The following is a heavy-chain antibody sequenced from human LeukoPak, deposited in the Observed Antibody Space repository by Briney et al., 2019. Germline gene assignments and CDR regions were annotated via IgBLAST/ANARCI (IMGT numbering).Heavy chain of an antibody. CDR2: IYYSGST. Sequence: PSETLSLTCTVSGGSISSSRYYWGWIRQPPGKGLEWIGSIYYSGSTYYNPSLKSRVTISVDTSKNQFSLKLSSVTAADTAVYYCARVLGYSSSWYEDWFDPWGQGTLVTVSS. CDR3: ARVLGYSSSWYEDWFDP. CDR1: GGSISSSRYY. D-gene: IGHD6-13*01. V-gene: IGHV4-39*01. J-gene: IGHJ5*02.